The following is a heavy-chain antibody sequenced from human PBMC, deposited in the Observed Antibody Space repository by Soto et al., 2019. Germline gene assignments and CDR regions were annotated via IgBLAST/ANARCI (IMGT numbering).Heavy chain of an antibody. CDR1: VGSFSGYY. CDR2: INHSGST. D-gene: IGHD3-22*01. V-gene: IGHV4-34*01. CDR3: ARGRAFYYDSSGLNY. Sequence: SETLSLTCAVYVGSFSGYYGSWIRQPPGKGLEWIGEINHSGSTNYNPSLKSRVTISVDTSKKQFSLKLSSVTAADTAVYYCARGRAFYYDSSGLNYWGQGTLVTVS. J-gene: IGHJ4*01.